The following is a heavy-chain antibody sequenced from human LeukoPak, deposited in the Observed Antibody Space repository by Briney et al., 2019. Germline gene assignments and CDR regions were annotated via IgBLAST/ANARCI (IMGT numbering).Heavy chain of an antibody. J-gene: IGHJ6*03. V-gene: IGHV1-8*01. CDR1: GYTFTSYD. CDR2: MNPNSGNT. D-gene: IGHD6-13*01. CDR3: ARVGEYSSSWYRGDYYYYYMDV. Sequence: ASVKVSCKASGYTFTSYDINWVRQATGQGLEWMGWMNPNSGNTDYAQKFQGRVTMTRNTSISTAYMELSSLRSEDTAVYYCARVGEYSSSWYRGDYYYYYMDVWGKGTTVTVSS.